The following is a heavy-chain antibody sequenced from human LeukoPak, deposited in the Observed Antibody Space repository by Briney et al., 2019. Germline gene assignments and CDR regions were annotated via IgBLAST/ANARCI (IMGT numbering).Heavy chain of an antibody. Sequence: SETLSLTCTVSGGSISSYYWSWIRQPAGKGLEWIGRIYTSGSTNYSPSLKSRVTISVDTSRNQFSLKLNSVTAADTAVYYCATYKYDYVWGNQHFDYWGQGTLVAVSS. CDR2: IYTSGST. J-gene: IGHJ4*02. CDR1: GGSISSYY. D-gene: IGHD3-16*01. V-gene: IGHV4-4*07. CDR3: ATYKYDYVWGNQHFDY.